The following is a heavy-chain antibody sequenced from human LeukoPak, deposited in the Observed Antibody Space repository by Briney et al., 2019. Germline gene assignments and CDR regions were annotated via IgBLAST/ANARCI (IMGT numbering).Heavy chain of an antibody. V-gene: IGHV3-33*01. CDR2: IWYDGTKK. D-gene: IGHD6-19*01. CDR3: ARVSGSGWTNWFDP. CDR1: GFTFSSYG. Sequence: GGSLRLSCAASGFTFSSYGMHWVRQAPGKGLEWVTFIWYDGTKKYYADSVKGRFTISRDNAKNSLYLQMNSLRAEDTAVYYCARVSGSGWTNWFDPWGQGTLVTVSS. J-gene: IGHJ5*02.